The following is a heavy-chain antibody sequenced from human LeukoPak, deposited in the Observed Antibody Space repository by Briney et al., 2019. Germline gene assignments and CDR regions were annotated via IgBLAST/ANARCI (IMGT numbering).Heavy chain of an antibody. CDR2: ISSSGSTI. Sequence: GGSLRLSCAASGFTFSSYEMNWVRQAPGKGLEWVSYISSSGSTIYYADSVKGRFTISRDNAKNSLYLQMNSLRAEDTAVYYCARPYCSGGSCYPQTYYFDYWGQGTLVTVSS. D-gene: IGHD2-15*01. J-gene: IGHJ4*02. CDR1: GFTFSSYE. V-gene: IGHV3-48*03. CDR3: ARPYCSGGSCYPQTYYFDY.